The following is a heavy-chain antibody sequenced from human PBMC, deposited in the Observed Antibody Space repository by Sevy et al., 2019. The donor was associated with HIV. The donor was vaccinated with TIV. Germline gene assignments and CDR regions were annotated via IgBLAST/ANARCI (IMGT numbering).Heavy chain of an antibody. CDR2: IRYDGSNK. V-gene: IGHV3-30*02. J-gene: IGHJ6*03. Sequence: GGSLRLSCAASGFTFSSYAMHWVRQAPGKGVEWVAFIRYDGSNKYYGDSVKGRFTISRDNSKNTVFLQMNSLRGEDTAVYYCARDSWSCSSPSRVGFCYMDVWGKGTTVTVSS. CDR3: ARDSWSCSSPSRVGFCYMDV. CDR1: GFTFSSYA. D-gene: IGHD2-2*01.